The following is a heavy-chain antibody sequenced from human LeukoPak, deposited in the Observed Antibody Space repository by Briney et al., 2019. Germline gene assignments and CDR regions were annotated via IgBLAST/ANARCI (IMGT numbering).Heavy chain of an antibody. CDR2: IIPLFVKA. CDR3: ARFSGNYSGVAFDI. CDR1: GGTFSSYA. J-gene: IGHJ3*02. D-gene: IGHD3-10*01. Sequence: ASVKVSYKTSGGTFSSYALSWVRQAPGQGLEWMGGIIPLFVKANYADEFLGRITITADESTNTAYMELSSLRSEDTAVYYCARFSGNYSGVAFDIWGQGTIVTVSS. V-gene: IGHV1-69*13.